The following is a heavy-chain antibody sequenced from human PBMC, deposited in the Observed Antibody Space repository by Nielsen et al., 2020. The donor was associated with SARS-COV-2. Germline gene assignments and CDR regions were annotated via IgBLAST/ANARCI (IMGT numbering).Heavy chain of an antibody. D-gene: IGHD2-2*01. CDR3: ARAGEYCSSTSCFEFDP. V-gene: IGHV4-39*07. CDR2: INHSGST. J-gene: IGHJ5*02. Sequence: SETLSLTCTVSGGSISSSSYYWSWIRQPPGKGLEWIGEINHSGSTNYNPSLKSRVTISVDTSKNQFSLKLSSVTAADTAVYYCARAGEYCSSTSCFEFDPWGQGTLVTVSS. CDR1: GGSISSSSYY.